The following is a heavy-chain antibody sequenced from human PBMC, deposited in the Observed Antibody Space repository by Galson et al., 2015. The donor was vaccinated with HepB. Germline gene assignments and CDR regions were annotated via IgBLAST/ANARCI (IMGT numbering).Heavy chain of an antibody. V-gene: IGHV1-8*01. D-gene: IGHD4-11*01. Sequence: SVKVSCKASGYTFTSYDIDWVRQATGQGLEWMGWMNPNSGNTGYAQKFQGRVTMTRNTSISTAYMELSSLRSEDTAVYYCARALDLYSNPLTDAFDIWGQGTMVTVSS. CDR3: ARALDLYSNPLTDAFDI. CDR2: MNPNSGNT. J-gene: IGHJ3*02. CDR1: GYTFTSYD.